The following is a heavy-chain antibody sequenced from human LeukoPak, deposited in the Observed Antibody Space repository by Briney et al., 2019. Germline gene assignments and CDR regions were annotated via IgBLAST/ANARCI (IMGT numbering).Heavy chain of an antibody. CDR1: GYTFTSNY. Sequence: ASVKVSCKAFGYTFTSNYMHWVRQAPGQGPEWMGVISPSGGSTTYAQKFQGRVTLTRDMSTSTDYLELSSLRSEDTAVYHCAKAGAVVVVAAKYFDYWGQGTLVTVSS. V-gene: IGHV1-46*01. J-gene: IGHJ4*02. CDR3: AKAGAVVVVAAKYFDY. CDR2: ISPSGGST. D-gene: IGHD2-15*01.